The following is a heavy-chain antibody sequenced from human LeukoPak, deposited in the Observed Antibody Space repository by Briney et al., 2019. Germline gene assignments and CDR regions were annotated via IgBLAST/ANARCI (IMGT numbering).Heavy chain of an antibody. D-gene: IGHD2-15*01. Sequence: GGSLRLSCAASGFTFSNYAMTWVRQAPGKGLEWVSAISGRGVNTYYADSVKGRFTISRDNAKNTLYLQMNSLRPEDTAVYYCAKSGTRCCSGRNCYFHYWGQETLVTVSS. V-gene: IGHV3-23*01. J-gene: IGHJ4*02. CDR1: GFTFSNYA. CDR3: AKSGTRCCSGRNCYFHY. CDR2: ISGRGVNT.